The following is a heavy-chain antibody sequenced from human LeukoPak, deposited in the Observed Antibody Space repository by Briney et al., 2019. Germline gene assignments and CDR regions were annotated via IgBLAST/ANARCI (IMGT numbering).Heavy chain of an antibody. CDR3: ARERCSSTSCYRPYYYMDV. V-gene: IGHV1-69*04. D-gene: IGHD2-2*02. Sequence: SVKVSCKASGGTFSSYTISWVRQAPGQGLGWMGRIIPILGIANYAQKFQGRVTITADKSTSTAYMELSSLRSEDTAVYYCARERCSSTSCYRPYYYMDVWGKGTTVTVSS. CDR2: IIPILGIA. J-gene: IGHJ6*03. CDR1: GGTFSSYT.